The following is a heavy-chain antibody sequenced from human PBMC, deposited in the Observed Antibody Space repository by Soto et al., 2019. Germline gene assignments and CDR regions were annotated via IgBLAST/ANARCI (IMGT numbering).Heavy chain of an antibody. Sequence: PGGSLRLSCAASGFTFSNAWMNWVRQAPGKGLEWVGRIKSKTDGGIADYAAPVKGRFTISRDDSKNTLFLEMNSLKTEDTAVYYCTTVDVREWRKPFWGQGILV. CDR1: GFTFSNAW. J-gene: IGHJ4*02. D-gene: IGHD3-3*01. CDR3: TTVDVREWRKPF. CDR2: IKSKTDGGIA. V-gene: IGHV3-15*07.